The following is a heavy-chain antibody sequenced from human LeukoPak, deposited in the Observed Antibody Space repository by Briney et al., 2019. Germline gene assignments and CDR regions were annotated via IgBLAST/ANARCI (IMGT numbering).Heavy chain of an antibody. Sequence: ASVKVSCKASGYTFTSYYMHWVRQAPGQGLEWMGIINPSGGSTSYAQKFQGRVTMTTDTSTTTAYMELRNLRSDDTAVYYCARVPRRNIAMTGTRGDYWGQGTLVTVSS. V-gene: IGHV1-46*01. J-gene: IGHJ4*02. CDR1: GYTFTSYY. D-gene: IGHD6-19*01. CDR3: ARVPRRNIAMTGTRGDY. CDR2: INPSGGST.